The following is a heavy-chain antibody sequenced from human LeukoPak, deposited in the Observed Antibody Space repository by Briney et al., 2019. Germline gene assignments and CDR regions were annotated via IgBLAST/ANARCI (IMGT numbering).Heavy chain of an antibody. V-gene: IGHV3-23*01. CDR1: GFTFSSYA. J-gene: IGHJ4*02. D-gene: IGHD5-12*01. CDR2: ISGSGTNT. CDR3: ARLQTYSGYEDFDY. Sequence: GGSLRLSCAASGFTFSSYAMNWVRQAPGKGLEWVSGISGSGTNTYYADSVKGRFTISRDNSKNTLYMQMNSLRAEDTAVYYCARLQTYSGYEDFDYWGQGTLVTVSS.